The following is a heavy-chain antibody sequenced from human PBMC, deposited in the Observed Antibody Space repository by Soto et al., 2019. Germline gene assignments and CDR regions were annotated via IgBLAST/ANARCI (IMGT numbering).Heavy chain of an antibody. CDR1: GFTSSSYG. J-gene: IGHJ4*02. V-gene: IGHV3-30*18. D-gene: IGHD2-15*01. CDR3: AKDDRYCSGGSCYSGHDY. CDR2: ISYDGSNK. Sequence: QVQLVESGGVVVQPGRSLRLSCAASGFTSSSYGMHWVRQAPGKGLEWVAVISYDGSNKYYADSVKGRFTISRDNSKNTLYLQLNSLRAEDTAVYYCAKDDRYCSGGSCYSGHDYWGQGTLVTVSS.